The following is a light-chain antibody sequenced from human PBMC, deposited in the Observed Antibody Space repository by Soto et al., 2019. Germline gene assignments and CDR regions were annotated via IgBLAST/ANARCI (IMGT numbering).Light chain of an antibody. CDR2: SNN. CDR3: AAWDDSRGYV. CDR1: SSNIGSNT. J-gene: IGLJ1*01. Sequence: QSVLTQPPSASGTPGQRVTISCSGSSSNIGSNTVNWYQQLPGTAPKLLIYSNNQRPSGVPDRFSGSKSGTSASLAISGLQSEDEADYYCAAWDDSRGYVLGTGTKLTVL. V-gene: IGLV1-44*01.